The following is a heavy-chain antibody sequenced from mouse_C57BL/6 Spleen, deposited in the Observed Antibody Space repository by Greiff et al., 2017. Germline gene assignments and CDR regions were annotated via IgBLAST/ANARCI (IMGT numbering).Heavy chain of an antibody. CDR1: GYTFTSYW. Sequence: VQLVESGAELAKPGASVKLSCKASGYTFTSYWMHWVKQRPGQGLEWIGYINPSSGYTKYNQKFKDKATLTADKSSSTAYMQLSSLTYEDSAVYYCARRDDGYAEWFAYWGQGTLVTVSA. J-gene: IGHJ3*01. D-gene: IGHD2-3*01. CDR3: ARRDDGYAEWFAY. CDR2: INPSSGYT. V-gene: IGHV1-7*01.